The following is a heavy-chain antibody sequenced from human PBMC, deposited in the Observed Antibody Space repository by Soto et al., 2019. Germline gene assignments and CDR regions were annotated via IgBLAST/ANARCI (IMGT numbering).Heavy chain of an antibody. J-gene: IGHJ6*02. CDR1: GFTFSSYA. Sequence: GGSLRLSCVASGFTFSSYAMHWVRQAPGKGLEWVAVISYDGSNKYYADSVKGRFTISRDNSKNTLYLQMNSLRAEDTAVYYCARDATGPYYYYGMDVWGQGTTVTVSS. D-gene: IGHD3-10*01. V-gene: IGHV3-30-3*01. CDR2: ISYDGSNK. CDR3: ARDATGPYYYYGMDV.